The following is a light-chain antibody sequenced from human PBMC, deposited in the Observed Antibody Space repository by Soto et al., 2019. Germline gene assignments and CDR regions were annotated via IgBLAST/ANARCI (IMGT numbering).Light chain of an antibody. CDR3: QQYNSYPWT. V-gene: IGKV1-5*03. CDR1: QSISSR. CDR2: KAS. Sequence: DIQMTQSPSTLSASVGDRATITCRASQSISSRLAWYQQKPWKAPKLLIYKASSLESGVPSRFSGSGSGTEFTLTISSLQPDDFATYYCQQYNSYPWTFGQGTKVEIK. J-gene: IGKJ1*01.